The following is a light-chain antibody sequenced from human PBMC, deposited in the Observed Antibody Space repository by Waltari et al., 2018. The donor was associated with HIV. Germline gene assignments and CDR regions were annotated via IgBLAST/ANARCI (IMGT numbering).Light chain of an antibody. Sequence: QSVMTQPPSASGTPGQRVTISCSGSSSNIGRNYVNWYQQLPGTTPKLLIYRNKQRPSGVPDRFAGSKSGTSASLAISGLRSEDEADYYCAAWDDSLSGSWVFGGGTQVTVL. V-gene: IGLV1-47*01. CDR1: SSNIGRNY. CDR3: AAWDDSLSGSWV. J-gene: IGLJ3*02. CDR2: RNK.